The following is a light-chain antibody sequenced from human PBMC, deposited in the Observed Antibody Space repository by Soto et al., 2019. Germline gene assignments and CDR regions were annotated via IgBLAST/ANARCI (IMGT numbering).Light chain of an antibody. Sequence: DIQMTQSPSTLSASVGDRVTITCRASQSVSSWLAWYQQKPGKAPKLLIYTASNLDSGVPSRFSGSGSGTEFTLTISSLQPDDFATYYCQQFSSYSRTFGQGNKV. J-gene: IGKJ1*01. V-gene: IGKV1-5*01. CDR3: QQFSSYSRT. CDR1: QSVSSW. CDR2: TAS.